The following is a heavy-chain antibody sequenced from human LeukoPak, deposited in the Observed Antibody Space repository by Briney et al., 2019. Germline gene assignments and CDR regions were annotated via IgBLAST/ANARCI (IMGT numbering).Heavy chain of an antibody. CDR1: RFGLSSYY. D-gene: IGHD3-10*01. V-gene: IGHV3-21*06. CDR2: ISSGGNFI. J-gene: IGHJ5*02. Sequence: GGSLRLSCAASRFGLSSYYMTWVRQAPGKGREWVASISSGGNFINYADSVRGRFTISRDNAKNSVSLQMSSLRVEDTAIYYCARDSYVPGSGSPNWFDPWGQGTLVTVS. CDR3: ARDSYVPGSGSPNWFDP.